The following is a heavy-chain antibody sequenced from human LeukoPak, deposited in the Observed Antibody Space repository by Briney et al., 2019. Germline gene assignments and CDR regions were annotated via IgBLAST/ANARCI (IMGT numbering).Heavy chain of an antibody. CDR1: GFTFSSYS. Sequence: GGSLRLSCAASGFTFSSYSMNWVRQAPGKGLEWVSSISSSSSYIYYADSVKGRFTISRDNAKNSLYLQMNSLRAEDTAVYYCARASGGGVDDAFDIWGQGTMVTVSS. CDR2: ISSSSSYI. CDR3: ARASGGGVDDAFDI. D-gene: IGHD3-3*01. V-gene: IGHV3-21*01. J-gene: IGHJ3*02.